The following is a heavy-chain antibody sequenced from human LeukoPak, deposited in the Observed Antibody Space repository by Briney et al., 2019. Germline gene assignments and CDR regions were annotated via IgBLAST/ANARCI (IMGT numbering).Heavy chain of an antibody. J-gene: IGHJ5*02. CDR1: GFNFANHA. CDR2: ISGGGDIT. Sequence: PGGSLRLSCAASGFNFANHAMSWVRQTAGKGLEWVSAISGGGDITYYADSVKGRFTISRDNSRNTVYLQMDSLRAEDTAVYYCARAAGVRNWFDPWGQGTLVTVSS. CDR3: ARAAGVRNWFDP. V-gene: IGHV3-23*01.